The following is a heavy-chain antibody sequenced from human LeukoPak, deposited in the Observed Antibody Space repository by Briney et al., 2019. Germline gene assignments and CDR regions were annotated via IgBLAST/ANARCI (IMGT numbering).Heavy chain of an antibody. J-gene: IGHJ4*02. CDR2: IYTSGST. D-gene: IGHD6-6*01. CDR3: ARVGLGKDSSSGYYFDY. CDR1: GGSISSYY. V-gene: IGHV4-4*07. Sequence: SETLSLTCTVSGGSISSYYWSWIRQPAGKGLEWIGRIYTSGSTNYNPSLKSRVTMSVDTSKNQFSLKLSSVTAADTAVYYCARVGLGKDSSSGYYFDYWGQGTLVTVSS.